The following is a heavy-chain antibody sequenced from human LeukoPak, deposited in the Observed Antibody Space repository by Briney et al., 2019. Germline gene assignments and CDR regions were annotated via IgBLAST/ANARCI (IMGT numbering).Heavy chain of an antibody. J-gene: IGHJ6*02. CDR3: ARLARWDLANYYYYYGMDV. D-gene: IGHD1-26*01. V-gene: IGHV4-59*08. Sequence: SETLSLTCTVSGGSIGPNYCSWIRQPPGKGLEWIGYIYYSGSTNYNPSLKSRVTISVDTSKNQFSLKLSSVTAADTAVYYCARLARWDLANYYYYYGMDVWGQGTTVTVSS. CDR2: IYYSGST. CDR1: GGSIGPNY.